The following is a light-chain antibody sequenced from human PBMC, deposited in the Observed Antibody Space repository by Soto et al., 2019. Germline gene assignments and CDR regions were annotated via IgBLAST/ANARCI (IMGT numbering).Light chain of an antibody. CDR1: QSVSSNY. CDR3: QQYGRSPPFA. V-gene: IGKV3-20*01. J-gene: IGKJ2*01. CDR2: GAS. Sequence: EIVLTQSPGTLSLSPGERATLSCRASQSVSSNYIAWYQQSPGQAPRLLIYGASTRATGIPDRFSGSVSGTDFTLTSRRLESEDFAVYFCQQYGRSPPFAFGEGTKVEI.